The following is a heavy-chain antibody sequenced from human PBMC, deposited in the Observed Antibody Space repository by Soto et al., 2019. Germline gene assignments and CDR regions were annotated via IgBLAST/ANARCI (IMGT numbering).Heavy chain of an antibody. CDR1: GFTFSTYS. Sequence: EVQLVESGGGPVKPGGSLRLSCAGSGFTFSTYSINWVRQAPGKGLEWVSSISSSDSYIYYADSVQGRFTVSRDNAKNSLYLPMNSLRAEDTAVYYCARDILNSYCVGDCYYYYYYGMDVWGQGTTVTVSS. CDR3: ARDILNSYCVGDCYYYYYYGMDV. D-gene: IGHD2-21*02. J-gene: IGHJ6*02. V-gene: IGHV3-21*01. CDR2: ISSSDSYI.